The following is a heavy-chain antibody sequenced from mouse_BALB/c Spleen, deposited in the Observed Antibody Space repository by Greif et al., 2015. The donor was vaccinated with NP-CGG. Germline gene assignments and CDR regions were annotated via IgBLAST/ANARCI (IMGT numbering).Heavy chain of an antibody. Sequence: VKLMESGPGLVAPSQSLSITCTVSGFSLTSYGVHWVRQPPGKGLEWLGVIWAGGSTNYNSALMSRLSISKDNSKSQVFLRMNSLQTDDTAMYYCARVWPYAMDYWGQGTSVTVSS. D-gene: IGHD1-1*02. CDR1: GFSLTSYG. V-gene: IGHV2-9*02. CDR2: IWAGGST. CDR3: ARVWPYAMDY. J-gene: IGHJ4*01.